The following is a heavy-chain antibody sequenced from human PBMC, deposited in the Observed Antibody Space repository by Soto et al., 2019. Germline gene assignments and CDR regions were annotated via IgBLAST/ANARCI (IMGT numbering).Heavy chain of an antibody. CDR1: GGSFSGYY. CDR3: ARSVITMVRGVIIKVYYYGMDV. V-gene: IGHV4-34*01. D-gene: IGHD3-10*01. Sequence: SETLSLTCAVYGGSFSGYYWSWIRQPPGKGLEWIGEINHSGSTNYNPSLKSRVTISVDTSKNQFSLKLSSVTAADTAVYYCARSVITMVRGVIIKVYYYGMDVWGQGTTVT. CDR2: INHSGST. J-gene: IGHJ6*02.